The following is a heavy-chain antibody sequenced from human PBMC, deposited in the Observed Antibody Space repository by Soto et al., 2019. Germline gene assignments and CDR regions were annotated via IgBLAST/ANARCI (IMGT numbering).Heavy chain of an antibody. CDR2: ISGSGGST. CDR3: AKDTYTISYYYYMDV. V-gene: IGHV3-23*01. D-gene: IGHD3-3*01. J-gene: IGHJ6*03. Sequence: VGSLRLSCAASGFTFSSYARSWVRQAPGKGLEWVSAISGSGGSTYYADSVKGRFTISRDNYKNTLYLQMNSLRAEDTAVYYCAKDTYTISYYYYMDVWGKGTTVTVSS. CDR1: GFTFSSYA.